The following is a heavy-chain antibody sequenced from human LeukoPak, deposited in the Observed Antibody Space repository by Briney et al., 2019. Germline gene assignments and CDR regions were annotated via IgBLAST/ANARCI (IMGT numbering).Heavy chain of an antibody. Sequence: SETLSLTCTVSGGSISSYYWSWLRQPAGKGLEWFGRIYPSGSTNYSPSLKSRVAMSIDTSKRQFSLKLNSVTAADTAVYYCARDDDYGSAADYWGQGTLVTVSS. CDR2: IYPSGST. CDR3: ARDDDYGSAADY. D-gene: IGHD3-10*01. J-gene: IGHJ4*02. V-gene: IGHV4-4*07. CDR1: GGSISSYY.